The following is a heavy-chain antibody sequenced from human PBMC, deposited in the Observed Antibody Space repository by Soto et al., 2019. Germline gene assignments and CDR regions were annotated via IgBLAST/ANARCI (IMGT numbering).Heavy chain of an antibody. J-gene: IGHJ6*02. CDR2: MSGSGGDT. Sequence: EAQLLESGGGLVQPGGSLRLSCAASGLTFSSYSMTWVRQAPGKGLEWVSGMSGSGGDTYYADSVKGRFTISRDNSKNTLYLQMNSLRAEDTALYYCAKGLGPAADFGMDVWGQGTTVTVSS. CDR3: AKGLGPAADFGMDV. V-gene: IGHV3-23*01. D-gene: IGHD2-2*01. CDR1: GLTFSSYS.